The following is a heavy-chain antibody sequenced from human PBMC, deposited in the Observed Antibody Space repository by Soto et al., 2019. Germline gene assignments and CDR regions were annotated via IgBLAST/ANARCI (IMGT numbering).Heavy chain of an antibody. CDR2: ISGSGGST. V-gene: IGHV3-23*01. J-gene: IGHJ3*02. CDR3: AKDLIAAAVGGVGAFDI. D-gene: IGHD6-13*01. CDR1: GFTFSSYA. Sequence: EVQLLESGGGLVQPGGSLRLSCAASGFTFSSYAMSWVRQAPGKGLEWVSAISGSGGSTYYADSVKGRFAISRDNSKNTLYLQMNSLRAEDTAVYYCAKDLIAAAVGGVGAFDIWGQGTMVTVSS.